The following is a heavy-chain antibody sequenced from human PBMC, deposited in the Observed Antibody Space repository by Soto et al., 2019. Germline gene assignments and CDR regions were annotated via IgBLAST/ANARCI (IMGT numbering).Heavy chain of an antibody. J-gene: IGHJ6*04. CDR3: ARDTNYEFVSGDWAQAYGMDG. CDR1: GGTFSIYA. CDR2: INPSGGST. V-gene: IGHV1-46*01. D-gene: IGHD3-3*01. Sequence: ASVKVSCKASGGTFSIYAISWVRQAPGQGLEWMGIINPSGGSTSYAQKFQGRVTMTRDTSTSTVYMELSSLRSEDTAVYYCARDTNYEFVSGDWAQAYGMDGWGKGTKVTVDS.